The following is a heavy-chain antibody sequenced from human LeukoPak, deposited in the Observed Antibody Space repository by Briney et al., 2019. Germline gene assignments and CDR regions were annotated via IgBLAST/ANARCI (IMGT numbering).Heavy chain of an antibody. CDR1: GFTFSSYE. D-gene: IGHD5-12*01. V-gene: IGHV3-48*03. Sequence: PGGSLRLSCAASGFTFSSYEMNWVRQAPGKGLEWVSYISSSGSTIYYADSVKGRFTISRDNAKNLLYLQMNSLRAEDTAVYSCARDTDIVATGRAFDIWGQGTMVTVSS. CDR2: ISSSGSTI. J-gene: IGHJ3*02. CDR3: ARDTDIVATGRAFDI.